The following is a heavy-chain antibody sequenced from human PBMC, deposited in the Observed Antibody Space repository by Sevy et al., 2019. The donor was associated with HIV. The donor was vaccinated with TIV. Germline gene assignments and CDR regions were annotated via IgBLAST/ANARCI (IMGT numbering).Heavy chain of an antibody. CDR3: ARGRGVAVAGTRISY. D-gene: IGHD6-19*01. J-gene: IGHJ4*01. CDR1: GGSFSGYY. Sequence: SETLSLTCAVYGGSFSGYYWSWIRQPPGKGLEWIGEINHSGSTNYNPSLKSRVTISVDTSKNQFSLKLSSVTTADTAVYYCARGRGVAVAGTRISYWGHGTLVTVSS. V-gene: IGHV4-34*01. CDR2: INHSGST.